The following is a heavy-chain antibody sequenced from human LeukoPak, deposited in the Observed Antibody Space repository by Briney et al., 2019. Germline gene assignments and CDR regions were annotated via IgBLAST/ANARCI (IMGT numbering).Heavy chain of an antibody. CDR1: GGSFSGYY. CDR3: ASSGGIVVVIA. J-gene: IGHJ4*02. D-gene: IGHD3-22*01. V-gene: IGHV4-34*01. CDR2: IYYSGST. Sequence: SETLSLTCAVYGGSFSGYYWSWIRQPPGKGLEWIGSIYYSGSTYYNPSLKSRVTISVDTSKNQFSLKLSSVTAADTAVYYCASSGGIVVVIAWGQGTLVTVSS.